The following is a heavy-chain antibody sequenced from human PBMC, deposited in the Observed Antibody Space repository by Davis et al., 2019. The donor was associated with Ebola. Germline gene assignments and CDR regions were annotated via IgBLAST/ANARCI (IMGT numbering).Heavy chain of an antibody. V-gene: IGHV3-21*01. CDR1: GFTFSSYA. J-gene: IGHJ2*01. CDR3: VRDPALVVTGGGWFFGL. CDR2: ISSSNYI. D-gene: IGHD2-21*02. Sequence: GESLKISCSASGFTFSSYAMHWVRQAPGKGLEWVSFISSSNYIYYADSVKGRFTVSRDNAKNSLYLQMNSLRAEDTAVYYCVRDPALVVTGGGWFFGLWGRGTLVTVSS.